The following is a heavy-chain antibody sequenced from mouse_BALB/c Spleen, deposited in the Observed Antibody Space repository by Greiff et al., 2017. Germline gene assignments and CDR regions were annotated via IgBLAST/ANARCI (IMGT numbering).Heavy chain of an antibody. J-gene: IGHJ3*01. D-gene: IGHD1-1*01. CDR1: GFTFSSYY. V-gene: IGHV5-6-2*01. CDR3: AGQGYGSSYGFAY. CDR2: INSNGGST. Sequence: DVMLVESGGGLVKLGGSLKLSCAASGFTFSSYYMSWVRQTPEKRLELVAAINSNGGSTYYPDTVKGRFTISRDNAKNTLYLQMSSLKSEDTALYYCAGQGYGSSYGFAYWGQGTLVTVSA.